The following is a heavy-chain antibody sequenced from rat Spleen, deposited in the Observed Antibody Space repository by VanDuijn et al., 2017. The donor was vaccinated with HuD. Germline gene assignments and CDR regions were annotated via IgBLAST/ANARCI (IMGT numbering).Heavy chain of an antibody. D-gene: IGHD1-2*01. Sequence: EVQLVESDGGLVQPGNSLKLSCAASGFTFSDYAMAWVRQSPKKGLEWVASISPGGGNTYYRDSVKGRFTVSRDNAKSTLYLQMDSLRSEDTATYYCTTRIITVAVPDYWGQGIMVTVSS. CDR3: TTRIITVAVPDY. V-gene: IGHV5S23*01. J-gene: IGHJ2*01. CDR1: GFTFSDYA. CDR2: ISPGGGNT.